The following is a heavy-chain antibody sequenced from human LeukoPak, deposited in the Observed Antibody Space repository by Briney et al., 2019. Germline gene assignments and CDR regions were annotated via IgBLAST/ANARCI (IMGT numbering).Heavy chain of an antibody. Sequence: GASVKVSCKASGYTFTSYDINWVRQATGQGLEWMGWMNPNSGNTGYAQKFQGRVTMTRNTSISTAYMELSSLRSEDTAVYYCARAFRLRYFDWLFGYWGQGTLVTVSS. CDR1: GYTFTSYD. CDR2: MNPNSGNT. CDR3: ARAFRLRYFDWLFGY. D-gene: IGHD3-9*01. V-gene: IGHV1-8*01. J-gene: IGHJ4*02.